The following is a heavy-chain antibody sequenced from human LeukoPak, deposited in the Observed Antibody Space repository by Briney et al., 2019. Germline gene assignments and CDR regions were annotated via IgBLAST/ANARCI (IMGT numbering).Heavy chain of an antibody. J-gene: IGHJ4*02. CDR3: ARVRDIVVVVAEYYFDY. CDR1: GGTFSSYA. CDR2: IIPIFGTA. D-gene: IGHD2-15*01. Sequence: SVKVSCKASGGTFSSYAISRVRQAPGQGLEWMGGIIPIFGTANYAQKFQGRVTITADESTSTAYMELSSLRSEDTAVYYCARVRDIVVVVAEYYFDYWGQGTLVTVSS. V-gene: IGHV1-69*13.